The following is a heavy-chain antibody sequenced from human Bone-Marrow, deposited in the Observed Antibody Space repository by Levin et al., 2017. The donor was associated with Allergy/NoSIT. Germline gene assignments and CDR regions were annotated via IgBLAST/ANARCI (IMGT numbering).Heavy chain of an antibody. CDR2: IYWDDDT. CDR3: ARRRGSDGSSYFDY. D-gene: IGHD2-15*01. CDR1: GFSLSTPGLG. V-gene: IGHV2-5*02. Sequence: KVSGPTLVKPTQTLALTCSFSGFSLSTPGLGMGWIRQPPGKALEWLALIYWDDDTRYSPSLKSRLTITRDTSKTQVVLIMTNMDPVDTATYYCARRRGSDGSSYFDYWGQGTLVTVSS. J-gene: IGHJ4*02.